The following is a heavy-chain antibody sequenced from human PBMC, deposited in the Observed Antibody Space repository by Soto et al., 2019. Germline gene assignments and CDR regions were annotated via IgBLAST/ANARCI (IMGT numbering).Heavy chain of an antibody. CDR3: ARDSRVAVAGPRLTWFDP. CDR1: GFTFSSYG. J-gene: IGHJ5*02. D-gene: IGHD6-19*01. V-gene: IGHV3-33*01. Sequence: GGSLRLSCAASGFTFSSYGMHWVRQAPGKGLEWVAVIWYDGSNKYYADSVKGRFTISRDNSKNTLYLQMNSLRAEDTAVYYCARDSRVAVAGPRLTWFDPWGQGTLVTVSS. CDR2: IWYDGSNK.